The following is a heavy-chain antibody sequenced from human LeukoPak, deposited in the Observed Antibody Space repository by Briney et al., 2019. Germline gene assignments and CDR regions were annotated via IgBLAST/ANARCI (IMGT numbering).Heavy chain of an antibody. CDR2: IYTSGST. J-gene: IGHJ3*02. D-gene: IGHD3-9*01. CDR3: AREMAERYYDILTGYYTRDVFDI. CDR1: GGSISSSSYY. V-gene: IGHV4-61*02. Sequence: SETLSLTCTVSGGSISSSSYYWSWIRQPAGKGLEWIGRIYTSGSTNYNPSLKSRVTISVDTSKNQFSLKLSSVTAADTAVYYCAREMAERYYDILTGYYTRDVFDIWGQGTMVTVSS.